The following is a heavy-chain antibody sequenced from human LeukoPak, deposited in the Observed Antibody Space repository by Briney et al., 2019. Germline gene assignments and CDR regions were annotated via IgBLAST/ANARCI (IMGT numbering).Heavy chain of an antibody. CDR3: ARDYGYSSSWYGY. J-gene: IGHJ4*02. V-gene: IGHV4-39*07. D-gene: IGHD6-13*01. CDR2: IYYSGST. CDR1: GGSISSSSYY. Sequence: SETLSLTCTVSGGSISSSSYYWGWIRQPPGKGLEWIGSIYYSGSTYFNPSLKSRVTISVDTSKNQFSLKLSSVTAADTAVYYCARDYGYSSSWYGYWGQGTLVTVSS.